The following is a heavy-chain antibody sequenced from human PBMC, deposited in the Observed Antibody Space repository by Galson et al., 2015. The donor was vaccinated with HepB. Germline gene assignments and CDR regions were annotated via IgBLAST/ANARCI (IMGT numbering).Heavy chain of an antibody. D-gene: IGHD5-24*01. CDR2: IHPGDSDT. CDR3: ARQRVEMTTSYSYYYYMDV. Sequence: SGAEVKKPGESLKTSCKGSGYSFTSYWIGWVRQMPGKGLEWMGIIHPGDSDTRYSPSFQGQVTISADKSIRTAYLQWSSLTASDTAMYYCARQRVEMTTSYSYYYYMDVWGKGTTVTVS. J-gene: IGHJ6*03. CDR1: GYSFTSYW. V-gene: IGHV5-51*01.